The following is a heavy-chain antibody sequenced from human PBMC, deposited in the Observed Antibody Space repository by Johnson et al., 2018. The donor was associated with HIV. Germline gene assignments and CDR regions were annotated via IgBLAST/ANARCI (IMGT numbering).Heavy chain of an antibody. D-gene: IGHD4-23*01. J-gene: IGHJ3*02. CDR3: ARHGTTVVTLGAFDI. Sequence: VQLVESGGGLIQPGGSLRLSCAASGFTVSGKYMTWVRQAPGKGLEWVSLIYSGGSTYYADSVKGRLTITRDNSKNTLYLQMNSLIAEETAVYYCARHGTTVVTLGAFDIWGQVTMVTVSS. V-gene: IGHV3-66*03. CDR1: GFTVSGKY. CDR2: IYSGGST.